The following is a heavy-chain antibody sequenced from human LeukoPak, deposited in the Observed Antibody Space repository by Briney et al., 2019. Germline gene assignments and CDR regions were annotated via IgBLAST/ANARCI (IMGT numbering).Heavy chain of an antibody. V-gene: IGHV3-23*01. CDR2: ISGSGGST. CDR1: GFTFSSYA. J-gene: IGHJ4*02. CDR3: ARDIPPYSSSPRWVDY. Sequence: GGSLRLSCAASGFTFSSYAMGWVRQAPGKGLEWVSAISGSGGSTYYADSVKSRFTISRDNSKNTLYLQMNSLRAEDTAVYYCARDIPPYSSSPRWVDYWGQGTLVTVSS. D-gene: IGHD6-13*01.